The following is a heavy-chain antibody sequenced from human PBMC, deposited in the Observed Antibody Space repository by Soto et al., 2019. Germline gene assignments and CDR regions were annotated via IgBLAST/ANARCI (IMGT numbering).Heavy chain of an antibody. D-gene: IGHD3-3*01. CDR2: ISSNGGST. CDR3: VKAPRWAWDLEWSHFDY. CDR1: GFTFSSYS. J-gene: IGHJ4*02. V-gene: IGHV3-64D*08. Sequence: GGSLRLSCSASGFTFSSYSMHWVRQAPGKGLEYVSAISSNGGSTYYADSVKGRFTISRDNSKNTLYLQMSSLRAEDTAVYYCVKAPRWAWDLEWSHFDYWGQGTLVTVSS.